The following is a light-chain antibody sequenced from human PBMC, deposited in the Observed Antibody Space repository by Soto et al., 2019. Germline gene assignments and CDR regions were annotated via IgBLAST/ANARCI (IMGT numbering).Light chain of an antibody. J-gene: IGLJ3*02. CDR3: CSFASSTTLV. CDR1: SSDVGSDKP. CDR2: EAT. V-gene: IGLV2-23*01. Sequence: QSVLTQPASVSGSPGQSITISCTGTSSDVGSDKPVSWYQQHPGKAPNLMIYEATKRPSGVSYRFSGSKSGNTASLTISGLQAEDEADYYCCSFASSTTLVFGGGTKVTVL.